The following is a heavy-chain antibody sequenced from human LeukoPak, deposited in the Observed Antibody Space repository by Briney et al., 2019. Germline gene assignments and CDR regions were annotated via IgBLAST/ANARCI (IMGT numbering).Heavy chain of an antibody. CDR2: MNPNSSNT. Sequence: ASVKVSCKASGYTFTNYDINWVRQATGQGLEWMGWMNPNSSNTGYAQNFQGRVTITRNTSISTAYMELSSLRSEDTAVYYCTRCVTPRTNCYVYWGQGALVTVSS. J-gene: IGHJ4*02. CDR1: GYTFTNYD. V-gene: IGHV1-8*03. CDR3: TRCVTPRTNCYVY. D-gene: IGHD4-23*01.